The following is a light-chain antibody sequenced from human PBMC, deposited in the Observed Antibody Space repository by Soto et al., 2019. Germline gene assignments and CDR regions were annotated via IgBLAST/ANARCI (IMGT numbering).Light chain of an antibody. Sequence: EIVMTQSPATLSVSPGERATLSCRASQSVGSNLAWYQQKPGQAPRLLIYGASTRATGIPARFSGSGSGTELPLTISSLQAEDFAIYFCQQYNNWPPDRTFGQGTKVEIK. J-gene: IGKJ1*01. CDR3: QQYNNWPPDRT. CDR2: GAS. CDR1: QSVGSN. V-gene: IGKV3-15*01.